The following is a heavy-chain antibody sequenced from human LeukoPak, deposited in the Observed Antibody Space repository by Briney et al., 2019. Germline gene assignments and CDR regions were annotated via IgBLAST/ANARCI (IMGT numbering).Heavy chain of an antibody. V-gene: IGHV3-23*01. J-gene: IGHJ6*02. D-gene: IGHD3-10*01. CDR1: GFTFSSYA. CDR2: ISGSGST. CDR3: AKDLYYYGSDGMDV. Sequence: GGSLRLSCAASGFTFSSYAMSWVRQAPGKGLEWVSAISGSGSTYYADSVKGRFTISRDNSKNTLYLQMNSLRAEDTAVYYCAKDLYYYGSDGMDVWGQGTTVTVSS.